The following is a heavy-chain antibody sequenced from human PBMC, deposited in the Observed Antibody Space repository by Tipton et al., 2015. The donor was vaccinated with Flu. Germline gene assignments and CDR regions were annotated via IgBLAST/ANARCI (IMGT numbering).Heavy chain of an antibody. V-gene: IGHV4-38-2*02. CDR2: VSRPGST. J-gene: IGHJ5*02. Sequence: TLSLTCAVSGDSVSSDYYWGWIRQFPGKGLEWIGTVSRPGSTVYNPSLKSRVTISLDTSKNHFSLKLSSVTAADTAMYYCARDYGDLNWFDPWGQGTLVTVSS. CDR3: ARDYGDLNWFDP. CDR1: GDSVSSDYY. D-gene: IGHD4-17*01.